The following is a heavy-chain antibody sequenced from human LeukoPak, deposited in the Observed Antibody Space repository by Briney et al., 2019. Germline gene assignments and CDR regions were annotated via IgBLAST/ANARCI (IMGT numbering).Heavy chain of an antibody. Sequence: GGSLRLSCAASGFTFSSYNMNWVRQAPGKGLEWVSGINWNGGSTGYADSVKGRFTISRDNAKNSLYLQMNSLRAEDTALYYCARDYSGSSWYDYWGQGTLVTVSS. V-gene: IGHV3-20*04. CDR3: ARDYSGSSWYDY. J-gene: IGHJ4*02. CDR1: GFTFSSYN. CDR2: INWNGGST. D-gene: IGHD6-13*01.